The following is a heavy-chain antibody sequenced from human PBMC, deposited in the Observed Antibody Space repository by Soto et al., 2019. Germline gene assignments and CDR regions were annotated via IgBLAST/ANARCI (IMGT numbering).Heavy chain of an antibody. CDR1: GGTFSSYT. Sequence: QVQLVQSGAEVKKPGSSVKVSCKASGGTFSSYTISWVRQAPGQGLEWMGRIIPILGIANYAQKFQGRVTITADKXTXXAYMELSSLRSEDTAVYYCALSGAVAGTRTARFDPWGQGTLVTVSS. CDR3: ALSGAVAGTRTARFDP. CDR2: IIPILGIA. D-gene: IGHD6-19*01. J-gene: IGHJ5*02. V-gene: IGHV1-69*02.